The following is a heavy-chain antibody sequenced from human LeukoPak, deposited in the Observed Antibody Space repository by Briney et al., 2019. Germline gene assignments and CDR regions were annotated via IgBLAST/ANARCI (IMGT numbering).Heavy chain of an antibody. CDR2: IWYDGSNK. D-gene: IGHD6-13*01. J-gene: IGHJ4*02. CDR3: ARDLGSSSWYHHDY. Sequence: GGSLRLSCAASGFTFSSYGMHWVRQAPGKGLEWVAVIWYDGSNKYYADSVKGRFTISRDNSKNTLYLQMSSLRAEDTAVYYCARDLGSSSWYHHDYWGQGTLVTVSS. V-gene: IGHV3-33*08. CDR1: GFTFSSYG.